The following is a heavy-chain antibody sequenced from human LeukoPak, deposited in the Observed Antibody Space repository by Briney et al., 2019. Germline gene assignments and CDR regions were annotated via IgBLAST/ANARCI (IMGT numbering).Heavy chain of an antibody. V-gene: IGHV3-72*01. CDR2: ARDKAHSYTT. CDR3: ARDYSSGWYRKPAGYFDL. D-gene: IGHD6-19*01. CDR1: GFTFSDHY. J-gene: IGHJ2*01. Sequence: GGSLRLSCAASGFTFSDHYMDWVRQAPGKGLEWVGRARDKAHSYTTEYAASVKGRFTISRDDSKSSLYLQMNSLKTEDTAVYYCARDYSSGWYRKPAGYFDLWGRGTLVTVSS.